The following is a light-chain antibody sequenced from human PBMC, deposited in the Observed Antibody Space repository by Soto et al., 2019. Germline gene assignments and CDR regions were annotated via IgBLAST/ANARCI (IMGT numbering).Light chain of an antibody. Sequence: IQFTRSPSSLSASGGDTVTITWQASQGIDSYLAWYQQRPGKVPQLLIYETSILESGVSSRFSGSGSGTDFTLTISSLEAEDFAVYYCQQSSSCPRTFGGGTKVDI. CDR3: QQSSSCPRT. J-gene: IGKJ4*02. CDR1: QGIDSY. V-gene: IGKV1-9*01. CDR2: ETS.